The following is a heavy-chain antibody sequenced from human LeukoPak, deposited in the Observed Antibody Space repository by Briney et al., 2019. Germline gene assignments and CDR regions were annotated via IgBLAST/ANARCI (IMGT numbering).Heavy chain of an antibody. CDR2: MNPNSGNT. J-gene: IGHJ4*02. CDR1: GYTFTSYD. V-gene: IGHV1-8*01. CDR3: ARSGLRMVSPCGY. Sequence: GASVKVSCKASGYTFTSYDIDWVRQATGQGLEWMGWMNPNSGNTGYAQKFQGRVTMTRNTSISTTYMELSSLRSEDTAVYYCARSGLRMVSPCGYWGQGTLVTVSS. D-gene: IGHD2-8*01.